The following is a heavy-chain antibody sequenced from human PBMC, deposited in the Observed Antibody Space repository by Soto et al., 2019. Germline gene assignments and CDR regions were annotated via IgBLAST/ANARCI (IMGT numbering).Heavy chain of an antibody. V-gene: IGHV3-21*01. Sequence: EVQLVESGGGLVKPGGSLRRSCAASGFTFSSYSMNWVRQAPGKGLEWVSSISSSSSYIYYADSVKGRFNISRDNAKNSLYLQMNSLRAEDTAVYYCARDTYYYGSGSYGPWGQGTLVTVSS. D-gene: IGHD3-10*01. J-gene: IGHJ5*02. CDR2: ISSSSSYI. CDR3: ARDTYYYGSGSYGP. CDR1: GFTFSSYS.